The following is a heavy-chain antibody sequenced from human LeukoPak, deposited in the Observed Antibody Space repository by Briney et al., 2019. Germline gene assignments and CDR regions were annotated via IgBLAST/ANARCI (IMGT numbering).Heavy chain of an antibody. J-gene: IGHJ5*02. V-gene: IGHV1-2*02. Sequence: ASVKVSCKASGYTFTGYYMHWVRQAPGQGLEWMGWINPNSGGTNYAQKFQGRVTMTRDTSISTAYMELSRLRSDDTAVYYCAREHALYYAKNWFDPWGQGTLVTVSS. D-gene: IGHD3-22*01. CDR1: GYTFTGYY. CDR2: INPNSGGT. CDR3: AREHALYYAKNWFDP.